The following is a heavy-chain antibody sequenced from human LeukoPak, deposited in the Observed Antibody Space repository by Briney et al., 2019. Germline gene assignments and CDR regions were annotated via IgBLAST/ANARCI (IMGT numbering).Heavy chain of an antibody. D-gene: IGHD3-10*01. Sequence: PSETLSLTCTVSGDSISRYYWSWIRQPAGKGLEWIGRIYNGGIITYNPSLKSRVTMSIDTSNNQFSLRLRFVTAADTAVYYCARSDGYGLVDIWGQGTMVTVSS. CDR1: GDSISRYY. V-gene: IGHV4-4*07. J-gene: IGHJ3*02. CDR2: IYNGGII. CDR3: ARSDGYGLVDI.